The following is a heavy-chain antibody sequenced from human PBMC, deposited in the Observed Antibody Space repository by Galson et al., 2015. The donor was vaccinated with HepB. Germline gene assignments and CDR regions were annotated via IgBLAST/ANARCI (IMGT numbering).Heavy chain of an antibody. J-gene: IGHJ4*02. CDR2: IYSGGST. CDR3: HEVAAALIKKVV. D-gene: IGHD6-13*01. V-gene: IGHV3-66*02. CDR1: GFTVSSNY. Sequence: SLRLSCAASGFTVSSNYMSWVRQAPGKGLEWVSVIYSGGSTYYTDSVKGRFTIPRDNSKNTLYLQMNSLRAEDTAVYYCHEVAAALIKKVVWGQGTLVTVSS.